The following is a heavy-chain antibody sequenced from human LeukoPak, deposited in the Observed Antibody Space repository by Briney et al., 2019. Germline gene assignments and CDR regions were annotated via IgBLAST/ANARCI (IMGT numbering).Heavy chain of an antibody. CDR3: ARPRGNSSGWSFQH. D-gene: IGHD6-19*01. V-gene: IGHV4-34*01. CDR1: GGSFSGYY. J-gene: IGHJ1*01. Sequence: SETLSLTCAVYGGSFSGYYWSWIRQPPGKGLEWIGEINHSGSTNYNPSLKSRVTISVDTSKNQFSLKLSSVTAADTAVYYCARPRGNSSGWSFQHWGQGTLVTVSS. CDR2: INHSGST.